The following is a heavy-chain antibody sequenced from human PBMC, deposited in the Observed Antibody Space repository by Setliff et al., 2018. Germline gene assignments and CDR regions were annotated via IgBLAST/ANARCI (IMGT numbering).Heavy chain of an antibody. CDR1: GFTFDDYA. D-gene: IGHD5-18*01. Sequence: PGGSLRLSCAASGFTFDDYAMHWVRQAPGKGLEWVSGISWNSGSIGYVDSVKGRFTISRDNAKNSLDLQMDSLRGEDTAVYYCVRDRWKVMVNKGDDAFDLWGQGTMVTVSS. J-gene: IGHJ3*01. CDR2: ISWNSGSI. CDR3: VRDRWKVMVNKGDDAFDL. V-gene: IGHV3-9*01.